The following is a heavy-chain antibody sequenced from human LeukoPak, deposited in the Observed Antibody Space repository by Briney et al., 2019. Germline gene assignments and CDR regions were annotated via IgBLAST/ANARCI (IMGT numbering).Heavy chain of an antibody. V-gene: IGHV4-39*01. CDR2: IEFSGTT. J-gene: IGHJ3*01. Sequence: PSETLSLTCTVSGDSISSSDYFWAWIRQPPGKGLEWLGSIEFSGTTYYNPSLRSRVTISEDTSKNQFSLKLGSVTAADTAVYYCARLTRAPQFFDVWGQGTMVTVSS. CDR1: GDSISSSDYF. D-gene: IGHD5-24*01. CDR3: ARLTRAPQFFDV.